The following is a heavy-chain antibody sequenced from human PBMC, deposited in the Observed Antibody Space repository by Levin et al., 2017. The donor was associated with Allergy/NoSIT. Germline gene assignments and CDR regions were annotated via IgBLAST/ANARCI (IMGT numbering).Heavy chain of an antibody. CDR1: GFTISNYA. CDR3: ARDQSYGDGYTFYGMDV. D-gene: IGHD4-17*01. CDR2: IGGNSRYT. J-gene: IGHJ6*02. V-gene: IGHV3-23*01. Sequence: GESLKISCEASGFTISNYAVSWVRQAPGKGLEWVSVIGGNSRYTSYADSVKGRFTLSRDTSKNTLYLQMNSLRAEDTAIYFCARDQSYGDGYTFYGMDVWGQGTTVTVSS.